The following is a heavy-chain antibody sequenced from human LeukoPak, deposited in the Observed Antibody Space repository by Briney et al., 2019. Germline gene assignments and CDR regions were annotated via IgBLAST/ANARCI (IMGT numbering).Heavy chain of an antibody. V-gene: IGHV3-23*01. CDR3: AKDRSRVNDVCHGDFYY. CDR2: ISGSGGST. Sequence: GGSLRLSSAPPGFIFISYAVSWLRQAPGKGLEWVSTISGSGGSTYYADSVKGRFTISRDNSKNTVYLQMNSLRAEDTAVYYCAKDRSRVNDVCHGDFYYCVQGTLVTVSS. D-gene: IGHD2-8*01. J-gene: IGHJ4*02. CDR1: GFIFISYA.